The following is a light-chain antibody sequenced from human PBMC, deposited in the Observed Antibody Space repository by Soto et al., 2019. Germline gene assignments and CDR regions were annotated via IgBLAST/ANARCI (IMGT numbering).Light chain of an antibody. V-gene: IGKV1-27*01. Sequence: IQMTQSPSSLSASAGDRVTITCRASQGIRNNLAWYQQKPGEVPKLLIYAASTLQSGVPSRFSGSGSGTDFTLTISSLQPEDVATYYCQKYFSVPFTFGPGTKVVIK. J-gene: IGKJ3*01. CDR3: QKYFSVPFT. CDR1: QGIRNN. CDR2: AAS.